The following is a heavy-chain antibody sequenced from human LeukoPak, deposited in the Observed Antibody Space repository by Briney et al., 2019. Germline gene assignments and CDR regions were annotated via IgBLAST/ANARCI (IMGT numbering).Heavy chain of an antibody. J-gene: IGHJ6*02. D-gene: IGHD6-25*01. CDR3: ARRRNICLDV. Sequence: ASVKVSCKASGYTFTSYDINWVRQATGQGLEWMGIINPSGGSTSYAQKFQGRVTMTRDTSRSTVYMEVSSLRSEDTAVYYCARRRNICLDVWGQGTTVTVSS. CDR1: GYTFTSYD. V-gene: IGHV1-46*01. CDR2: INPSGGST.